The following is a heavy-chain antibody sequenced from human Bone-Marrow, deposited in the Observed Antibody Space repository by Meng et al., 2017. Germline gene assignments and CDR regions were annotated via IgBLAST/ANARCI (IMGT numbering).Heavy chain of an antibody. CDR2: INSANGNV. Sequence: QVQLVQSGAEVKRPGASVIISCKASGYTFTTHPMHWVRQAPGQRLEWMGWINSANGNVKYSETSQGRVTLTRDTSASTAYVTLSSLRSADTAVYYCSREGKRGGYFDYWGQGSLVTVSS. V-gene: IGHV1-3*01. J-gene: IGHJ4*02. CDR1: GYTFTTHP. CDR3: SREGKRGGYFDY. D-gene: IGHD3-10*01.